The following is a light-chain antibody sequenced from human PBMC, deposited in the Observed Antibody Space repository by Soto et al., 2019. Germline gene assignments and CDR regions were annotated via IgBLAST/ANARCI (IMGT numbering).Light chain of an antibody. CDR3: MHASQLRT. CDR2: QIS. Sequence: IVLTQTPLSSAVTLGQPASFSCGSSEILVHSDGKTYLGWLHLRPGQPPRLLIYQISRRPPGVPDRFSGSGAGTNFTLKISRVEPEDVGIFYCMHASQLRTFGQGTKVDIK. V-gene: IGKV2-24*01. J-gene: IGKJ1*01. CDR1: EILVHSDGKTY.